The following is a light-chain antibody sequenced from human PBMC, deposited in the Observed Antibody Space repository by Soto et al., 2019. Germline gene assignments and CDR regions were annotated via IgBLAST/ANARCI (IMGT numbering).Light chain of an antibody. CDR2: GAS. CDR1: QSVSSSY. CDR3: QQYGNSPQIT. V-gene: IGKV3-20*01. Sequence: EIVLTQSPGILSLSPGERASLSCGASQSVSSSYLAWYQQKPGQAPRLLIYGASSRATVIPDRFSGSGSGTDFTLTISRLEPEDFAVYFCQQYGNSPQITFGQGTRLEIK. J-gene: IGKJ5*01.